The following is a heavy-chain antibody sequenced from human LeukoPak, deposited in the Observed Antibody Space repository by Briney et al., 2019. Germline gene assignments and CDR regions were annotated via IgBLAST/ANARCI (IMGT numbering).Heavy chain of an antibody. CDR1: GYTFTGYH. J-gene: IGHJ4*02. CDR3: ARYYSNYAFDY. V-gene: IGHV1-18*04. CDR2: ISAYNGNT. Sequence: ASVKVSCKASGYTFTGYHIHWVRQAPGQGLEWMGWISAYNGNTNYAQKLQGRVTMTTDTSTSTAYMELRSLRSDDTAVYYCARYYSNYAFDYWGQGTLVTVSS. D-gene: IGHD4-11*01.